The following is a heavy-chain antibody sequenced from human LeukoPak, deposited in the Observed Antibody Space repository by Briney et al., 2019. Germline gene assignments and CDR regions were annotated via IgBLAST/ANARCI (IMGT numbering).Heavy chain of an antibody. Sequence: PGGSLSDSRATSGFKFNLYAMTWVRQAPGKGLEWVSTIDDPGTMYHADSVKGRFTISRDDSKSTLFLQMNSLRADDTALYYCAKDAISGNSRYDFFDVWGQGTMVIVSS. CDR2: IDDPGTM. CDR1: GFKFNLYA. D-gene: IGHD1-7*01. J-gene: IGHJ3*01. CDR3: AKDAISGNSRYDFFDV. V-gene: IGHV3-23*01.